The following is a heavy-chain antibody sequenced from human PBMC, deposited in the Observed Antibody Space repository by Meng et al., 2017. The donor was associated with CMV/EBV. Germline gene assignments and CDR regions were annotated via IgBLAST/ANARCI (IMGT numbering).Heavy chain of an antibody. J-gene: IGHJ3*02. CDR3: ARDPQLGPDAFDI. V-gene: IGHV6-1*01. D-gene: IGHD3-10*01. CDR1: GDSVSSNSVV. CDR2: TYYRSKWYN. Sequence: SQTLSLTCAISGDSVSSNSVVWNWIRQSPSRGLEWLGRTYYRSKWYNDYAVSVKSRITINPDTSKNQFPLQLNSVTPEDTAVYYCARDPQLGPDAFDIWGQGTMVTVSS.